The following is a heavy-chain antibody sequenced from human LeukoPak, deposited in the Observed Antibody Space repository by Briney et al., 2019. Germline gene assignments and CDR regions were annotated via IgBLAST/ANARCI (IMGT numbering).Heavy chain of an antibody. V-gene: IGHV3-53*01. CDR3: VNMRGGAVVSTRSDY. J-gene: IGHJ4*02. D-gene: IGHD3-22*01. Sequence: PGGSLRLSCAASGFTVSNNYMNWVRQAPGKGLEWVSVIYSGGSTHYADSVKGRFTISRDNAKNTLYLQMNSLRPEDTAVYYCVNMRGGAVVSTRSDYWGQGTLVTVSS. CDR1: GFTVSNNY. CDR2: IYSGGST.